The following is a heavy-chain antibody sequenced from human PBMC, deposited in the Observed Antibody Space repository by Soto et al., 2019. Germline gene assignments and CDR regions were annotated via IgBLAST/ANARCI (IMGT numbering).Heavy chain of an antibody. CDR2: VDPDNVHT. Sequence: QVQLVQSGPEVKKPGASVKVSCKASGYGFSNYVVTWVRQAPGQGLEWVGRVDPDNVHTKYAQRFQGRVTMTTDTATNTAYMELRSLRSDDTAVYYCARGAAAGYSYFYYMDVWGKGTTVTVSS. CDR3: ARGAAAGYSYFYYMDV. CDR1: GYGFSNYV. J-gene: IGHJ6*03. V-gene: IGHV1-18*01. D-gene: IGHD6-13*01.